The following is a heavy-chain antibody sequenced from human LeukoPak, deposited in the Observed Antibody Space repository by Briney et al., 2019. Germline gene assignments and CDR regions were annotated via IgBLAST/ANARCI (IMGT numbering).Heavy chain of an antibody. J-gene: IGHJ4*02. D-gene: IGHD6-13*01. CDR2: ISSSSYI. CDR1: GFTCSSYS. V-gene: IGHV3-21*01. CDR3: ARDSSRSCPY. Sequence: GGSLRLSCAASGFTCSSYSMNWVRQAPGKGLEWVSSISSSSYIYYADSVKGRFTISRDNAKNSLYLQMNSLRAEDTAVYYCARDSSRSCPYWGQGTLVTVSS.